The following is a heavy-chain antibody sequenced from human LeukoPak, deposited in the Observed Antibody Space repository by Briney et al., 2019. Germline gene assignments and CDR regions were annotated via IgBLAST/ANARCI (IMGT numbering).Heavy chain of an antibody. Sequence: SETLSLTCTVSGGSISSYYWSWIRQPPGKGLEWIGYIYYSGGTNYNPSLKSRVTISVDTSKNQFSLKLSSVTAADTAVYYCARGRYDFWSGYYAHWGQGTLVTVSS. J-gene: IGHJ4*02. D-gene: IGHD3-3*01. CDR2: IYYSGGT. V-gene: IGHV4-59*12. CDR1: GGSISSYY. CDR3: ARGRYDFWSGYYAH.